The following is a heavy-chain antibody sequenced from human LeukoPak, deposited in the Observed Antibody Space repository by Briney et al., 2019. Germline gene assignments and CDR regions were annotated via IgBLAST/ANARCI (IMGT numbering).Heavy chain of an antibody. V-gene: IGHV1-46*01. CDR3: ARESSSGCIDY. CDR2: INPSGGST. J-gene: IGHJ4*02. D-gene: IGHD3-22*01. Sequence: ASVKVSCKASGYTFTSYYMHWVRQAPGQGLEWMGIINPSGGSTSYAQKFQGRVTMTRDTSTSTVYIELSSLRSEDTAVYYCARESSSGCIDYWGQGTLVTVSS. CDR1: GYTFTSYY.